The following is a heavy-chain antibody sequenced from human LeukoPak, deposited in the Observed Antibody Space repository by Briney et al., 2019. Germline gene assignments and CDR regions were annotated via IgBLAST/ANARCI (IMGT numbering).Heavy chain of an antibody. Sequence: SETLSLTCTVSGGSISSGGYYWSWIRQPPGKGLEWIGYIYHSGSTYYNPSLKSRVTISVDRSKNQFSLKLSSVTAADTAVYYCARRLRGSYYFDYWGQGTLVTVSS. CDR3: ARRLRGSYYFDY. J-gene: IGHJ4*02. D-gene: IGHD2-21*02. CDR2: IYHSGST. CDR1: GGSISSGGYY. V-gene: IGHV4-30-2*01.